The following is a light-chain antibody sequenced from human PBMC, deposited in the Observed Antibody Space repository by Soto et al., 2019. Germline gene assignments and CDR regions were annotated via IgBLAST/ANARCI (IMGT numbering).Light chain of an antibody. CDR2: DTT. Sequence: DIQMTQSPPSLAASVGDTVTITCQASQDLTNYLNWYQQKPGEAPKLLIYDTTTLEEGVPSRFSGRGSGTHFTFTIYGRQPEDAAIYSCQQYVNLPYTFGQGTKLEIK. CDR3: QQYVNLPYT. CDR1: QDLTNY. J-gene: IGKJ2*01. V-gene: IGKV1-33*01.